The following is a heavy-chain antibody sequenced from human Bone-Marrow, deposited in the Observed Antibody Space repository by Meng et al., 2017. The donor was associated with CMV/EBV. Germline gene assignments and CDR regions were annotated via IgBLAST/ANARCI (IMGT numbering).Heavy chain of an antibody. J-gene: IGHJ4*02. CDR3: ARGPFGIPFDY. CDR1: GFTFSSYS. CDR2: ISSSSSTI. V-gene: IGHV3-48*04. D-gene: IGHD1-14*01. Sequence: GASLETSCAASGFTFSSYSMNWVRQAPGKGLEWVSYISSSSSTIYYADSVKGRFTTTRDNAKNSLYLQMNSLRADDTAVYYCARGPFGIPFDYWGQGTLVTVAS.